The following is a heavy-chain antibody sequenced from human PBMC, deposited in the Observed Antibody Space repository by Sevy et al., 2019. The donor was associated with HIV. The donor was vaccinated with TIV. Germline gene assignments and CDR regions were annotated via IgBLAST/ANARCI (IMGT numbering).Heavy chain of an antibody. Sequence: GGSLRLSCAMSGITFSDYSMNWVRQAPGKGLEWVSSISSSSTFIYYAESVKGRFTMSRDKARNSLYLQMNSLRAEDTALYYCARDRGVGTSSYGMDVWGQGTTVTVSS. CDR1: GITFSDYS. V-gene: IGHV3-21*01. D-gene: IGHD1-26*01. J-gene: IGHJ6*02. CDR3: ARDRGVGTSSYGMDV. CDR2: ISSSSTFI.